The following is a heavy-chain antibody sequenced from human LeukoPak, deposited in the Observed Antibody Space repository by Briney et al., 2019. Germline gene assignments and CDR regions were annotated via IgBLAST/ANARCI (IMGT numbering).Heavy chain of an antibody. J-gene: IGHJ5*02. V-gene: IGHV4-39*01. Sequence: WVRQAPGKGLEWIGSIYHTGTTYYSPSLKSRVTISVHTSKNQFSLKLSSVTAADTAVYYCARQECNGGSCYSRAIWFDPWGQGTLVTVSS. D-gene: IGHD2-15*01. CDR2: IYHTGTT. CDR3: ARQECNGGSCYSRAIWFDP.